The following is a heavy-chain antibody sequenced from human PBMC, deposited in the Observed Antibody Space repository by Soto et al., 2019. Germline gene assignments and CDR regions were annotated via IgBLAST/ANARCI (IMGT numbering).Heavy chain of an antibody. CDR1: SGSISSSNW. CDR2: IYHSGST. Sequence: SETLSLTCAVSSGSISSSNWWSWVRQPPGKGLEWIGEIYHSGSTNYNPSLKSRVTISVDKSKNQFSLNLSSVTAADTAVYYCARHHRYCTGGSCYAIDSWGQGTLVTVSS. J-gene: IGHJ4*02. CDR3: ARHHRYCTGGSCYAIDS. D-gene: IGHD2-15*01. V-gene: IGHV4-4*02.